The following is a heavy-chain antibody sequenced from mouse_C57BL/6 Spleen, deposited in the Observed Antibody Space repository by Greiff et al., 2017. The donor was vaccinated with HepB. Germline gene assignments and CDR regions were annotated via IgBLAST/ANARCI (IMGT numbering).Heavy chain of an antibody. V-gene: IGHV1-69*01. J-gene: IGHJ1*03. CDR1: GYTFTSYW. CDR2: IDPSDSYT. D-gene: IGHD1-1*01. Sequence: QVQLQQPGAELVMPGASVKLSCKASGYTFTSYWMHLVKQRPGQGLEWIGEIDPSDSYTNYNQKFKGKSTLTVDKSSSTAYMQLSSLTSEDSAVYYCARRTVVRYFDVWGTGTTVTVSS. CDR3: ARRTVVRYFDV.